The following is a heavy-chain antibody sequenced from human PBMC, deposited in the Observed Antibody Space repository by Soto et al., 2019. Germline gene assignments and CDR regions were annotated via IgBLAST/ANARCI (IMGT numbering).Heavy chain of an antibody. Sequence: QVQLVQSGAEEKKPGASVKVSCKASGYTFTNYAMHWVRQAPGQRLEWMGWINAGNGNTKYSQKFQGRVTITRDTSAGTAYMELSSLRSEDTAGYYCARVSGYYLPDYWGQGTLVTVSS. V-gene: IGHV1-3*05. CDR2: INAGNGNT. CDR3: ARVSGYYLPDY. CDR1: GYTFTNYA. D-gene: IGHD5-12*01. J-gene: IGHJ4*02.